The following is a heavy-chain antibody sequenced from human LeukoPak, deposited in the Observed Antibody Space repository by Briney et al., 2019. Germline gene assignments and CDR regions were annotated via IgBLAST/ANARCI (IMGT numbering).Heavy chain of an antibody. CDR2: INPNSGGT. Sequence: ASVKVSCKASGYTFTGYYMHWVRQAPGRGLEWMGWINPNSGGTNYAQKFQGRVTMTRDTSISTAYMELSRLRSDDTAVYYCAREDYYDSGSNDYWGQGTLVTVSS. V-gene: IGHV1-2*02. D-gene: IGHD3-22*01. CDR3: AREDYYDSGSNDY. J-gene: IGHJ4*02. CDR1: GYTFTGYY.